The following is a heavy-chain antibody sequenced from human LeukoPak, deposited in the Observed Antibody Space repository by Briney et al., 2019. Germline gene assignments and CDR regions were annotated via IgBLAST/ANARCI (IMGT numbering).Heavy chain of an antibody. Sequence: GGSLRLSCVASGFTFSSYALFWVRQAPGKGLEWLAVISNDGSKEYYADSVKGRFTIARDNSKNTLYLDMNSLRGEDTAVYYCAREAELRRNSYYMDVWGKGTTVTVSS. CDR2: ISNDGSKE. CDR3: AREAELRRNSYYMDV. J-gene: IGHJ6*03. D-gene: IGHD2-21*01. V-gene: IGHV3-30*01. CDR1: GFTFSSYA.